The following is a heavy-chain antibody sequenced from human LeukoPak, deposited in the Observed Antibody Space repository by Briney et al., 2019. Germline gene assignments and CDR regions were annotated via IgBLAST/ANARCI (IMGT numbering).Heavy chain of an antibody. Sequence: RPSETLSLTCTVSGGSISSSSYYWGWIRQPPGKGLEWIGSIYYSGSTYYNPSLKSRVTISVDTSKNQFSLKLSSVTAADTAVYYCARRLVVPAAIHNYNWFDPWGQGTLVTVSS. CDR1: GGSISSSSYY. CDR2: IYYSGST. V-gene: IGHV4-39*01. D-gene: IGHD2-2*01. J-gene: IGHJ5*02. CDR3: ARRLVVPAAIHNYNWFDP.